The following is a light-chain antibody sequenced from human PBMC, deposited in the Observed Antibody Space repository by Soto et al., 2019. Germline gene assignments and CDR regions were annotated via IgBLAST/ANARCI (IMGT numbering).Light chain of an antibody. V-gene: IGLV1-40*01. CDR3: QSYDNSLSGFV. CDR2: GNN. Sequence: QSVLTQPPSVSGAPGQRVTFSCTGSSSNIGARFDVHWYQQVPGTAPKLLIYGNNNRPSGVPDRFSGSKSGTSASLAITGLQAEDEGDYYCQSYDNSLSGFVFGTGTKLTVL. J-gene: IGLJ1*01. CDR1: SSNIGARFD.